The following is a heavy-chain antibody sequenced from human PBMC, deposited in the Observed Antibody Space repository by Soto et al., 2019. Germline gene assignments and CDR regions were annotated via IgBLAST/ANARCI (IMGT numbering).Heavy chain of an antibody. D-gene: IGHD2-2*01. CDR1: GFTFSSYA. V-gene: IGHV3-23*01. Sequence: GGSLRLSCAASGFTFSSYAMSWVRQAPGKGLEWVSAISGSGGSTYYADSVKGRFTISRDNSKNTLYLQMNSLRAEDTATYYCAKDLDVYCSSASCYGDAFDIWGQGTMVTVS. J-gene: IGHJ3*02. CDR2: ISGSGGST. CDR3: AKDLDVYCSSASCYGDAFDI.